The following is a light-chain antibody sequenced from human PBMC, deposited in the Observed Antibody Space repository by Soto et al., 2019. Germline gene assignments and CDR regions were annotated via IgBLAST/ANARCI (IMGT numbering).Light chain of an antibody. CDR3: MQGTHLPLT. J-gene: IGKJ4*01. CDR1: HSLVNNNGNTY. CDR2: EGF. V-gene: IGKV2-30*01. Sequence: DVVKTQSPLSLPVTLGQPASISCRSSHSLVNNNGNTYLHWFQQRPGQSPRRLIYEGFNRDTGVPDRVSGRGSGSDVTLKISSVEAEDVGVDYCMQGTHLPLTCGGGTKVEIK.